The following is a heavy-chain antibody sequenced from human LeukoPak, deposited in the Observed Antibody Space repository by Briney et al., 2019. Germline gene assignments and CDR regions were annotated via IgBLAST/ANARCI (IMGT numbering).Heavy chain of an antibody. J-gene: IGHJ6*02. CDR1: GGSISSYY. V-gene: IGHV4-59*01. Sequence: SETLSLTCTVSGGSISSYYWSWIRQPPGKGLEWIGYIYYSGSTNYNPSLKSRVTISVDTSKNQFSLKLSSVTAADTAVYYCARTSLGSSSRYTYDYYYGMDVWGQGTTVTVSS. D-gene: IGHD6-13*01. CDR2: IYYSGST. CDR3: ARTSLGSSSRYTYDYYYGMDV.